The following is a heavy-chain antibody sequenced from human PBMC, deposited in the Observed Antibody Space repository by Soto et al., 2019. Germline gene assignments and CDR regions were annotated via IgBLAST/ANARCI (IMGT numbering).Heavy chain of an antibody. CDR2: IYPSDSDT. CDR3: ARPYSGSHKAFGI. Sequence: PGESLKISCKASGYSFAGLWIALGRPMPGKGLEWMGIIYPSDSDTTYSPAFRGQVTISVDKSISTAYLQLNNLKASDTAVYYGARPYSGSHKAFGIWGQGTKVTVS. CDR1: GYSFAGLW. J-gene: IGHJ3*02. V-gene: IGHV5-51*01. D-gene: IGHD1-26*01.